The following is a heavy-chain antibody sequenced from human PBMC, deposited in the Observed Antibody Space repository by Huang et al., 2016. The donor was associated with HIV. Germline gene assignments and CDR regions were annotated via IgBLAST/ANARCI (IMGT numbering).Heavy chain of an antibody. J-gene: IGHJ4*02. CDR2: IIGTGNTP. V-gene: IGHV3-23*01. CDR3: AKVRGSGSFYNDN. Sequence: EVQLLESGGGLVQPGGSLRRSCAASGFTFNSYAMMWFRQARGKGLEWVSAIIGTGNTPYYAASVKGRFTIARDNAKNTLYLQLNSLRPDDTAIYYCAKVRGSGSFYNDNWGQGTLVTVSS. CDR1: GFTFNSYA. D-gene: IGHD3-10*01.